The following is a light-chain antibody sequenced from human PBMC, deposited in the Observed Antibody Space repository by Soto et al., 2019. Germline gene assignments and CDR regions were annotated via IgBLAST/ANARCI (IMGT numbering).Light chain of an antibody. Sequence: QLVLTQPASVSGSPGQSITFSCTGTSSDVGSYDYVSWHQQYPGKAPKLIIYDVNNRPSGVSSRFSGSKSGNTASLTISGLQTEDEADYYCCAYSTSGTHVFGTGTELTVL. CDR3: CAYSTSGTHV. V-gene: IGLV2-14*03. CDR1: SSDVGSYDY. J-gene: IGLJ1*01. CDR2: DVN.